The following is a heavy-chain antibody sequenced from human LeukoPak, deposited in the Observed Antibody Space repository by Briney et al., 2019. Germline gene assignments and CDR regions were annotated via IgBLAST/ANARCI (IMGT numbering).Heavy chain of an antibody. D-gene: IGHD5-18*01. CDR2: INHSEST. Sequence: SETLSLTCAVYGGSFSGYYWSWIRQPPGKGLEWIGEINHSESTNYNPSLKSRVTISIDTSRNQFSLKLSSVSAADTAVYYCARDPPQGYSYGYPHWYFDLWGRGTLVTVSS. J-gene: IGHJ2*01. CDR1: GGSFSGYY. V-gene: IGHV4-34*01. CDR3: ARDPPQGYSYGYPHWYFDL.